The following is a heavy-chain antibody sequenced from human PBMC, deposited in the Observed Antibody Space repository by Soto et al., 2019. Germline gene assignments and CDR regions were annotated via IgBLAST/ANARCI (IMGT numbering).Heavy chain of an antibody. J-gene: IGHJ6*02. Sequence: QVQLVESGGGVVQPGRSLRLSCAASGFTFSSYGMHWVRQAPGKGLEWVAVISYDGSNKYYADSVKGRFTISRDNSKNTLYLQMNRLRAEDTAVYYCAKGTWIQSSYYYGMDVWGQGTTVTVSS. CDR3: AKGTWIQSSYYYGMDV. V-gene: IGHV3-30*18. D-gene: IGHD5-18*01. CDR2: ISYDGSNK. CDR1: GFTFSSYG.